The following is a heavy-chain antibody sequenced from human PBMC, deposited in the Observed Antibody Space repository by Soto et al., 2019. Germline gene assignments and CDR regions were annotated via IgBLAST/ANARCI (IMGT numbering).Heavy chain of an antibody. CDR1: GYTFTSYY. CDR3: ARGWPSRTYDFWSGFDY. V-gene: IGHV1-46*01. Sequence: QVQLVQSGAEVKKPGASVKVSCKASGYTFTSYYMHWVRQAPGQGLEWMGIINPSGGSTSYAQKFQGKVTLTRDTSTSTGYMELSSLRSEDTAVYYCARGWPSRTYDFWSGFDYWGQGTLVTVSS. D-gene: IGHD3-3*01. J-gene: IGHJ4*02. CDR2: INPSGGST.